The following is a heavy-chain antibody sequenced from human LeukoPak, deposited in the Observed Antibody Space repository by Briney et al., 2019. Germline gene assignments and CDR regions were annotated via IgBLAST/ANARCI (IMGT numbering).Heavy chain of an antibody. CDR2: IYYSGST. CDR3: ARFNRYCGGDCYSFDY. J-gene: IGHJ4*02. D-gene: IGHD2-21*01. V-gene: IGHV4-39*01. CDR1: GSSISSSSYY. Sequence: SETLSLTCTVCGSSISSSSYYWGWIRQPPGKGLEWIGSIYYSGSTYYNPSLKSRVTISVDTSKNQFSLKLSSVTAADTAVYYCARFNRYCGGDCYSFDYWGQGTLVTVSS.